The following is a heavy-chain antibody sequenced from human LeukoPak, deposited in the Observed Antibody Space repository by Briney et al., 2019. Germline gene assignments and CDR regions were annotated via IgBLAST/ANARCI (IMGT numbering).Heavy chain of an antibody. D-gene: IGHD3-22*01. V-gene: IGHV3-23*01. CDR2: ISGSGGST. CDR1: GFTFSSYA. Sequence: GGSLRLSCAASGFTFSSYAMSWVRQAPGKGLEWVSAISGSGGSTYYADSVKGGFTISRDNSKNTLYLQMNSLRAEATAVYYCAKSGGSGYGIPPYYWYFDLWGRGTLVTVSS. CDR3: AKSGGSGYGIPPYYWYFDL. J-gene: IGHJ2*01.